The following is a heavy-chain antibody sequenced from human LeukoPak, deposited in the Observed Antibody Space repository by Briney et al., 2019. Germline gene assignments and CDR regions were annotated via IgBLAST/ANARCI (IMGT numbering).Heavy chain of an antibody. D-gene: IGHD2-21*02. V-gene: IGHV1-69*06. Sequence: SVKVSCKASGGTFSSYAISWVRQAPGQGLEWMGGIIPIFGTANYAQKFQGRVTITADKSTSTAYMELSSLRSEDTAVYYCARHECGGDCYYWFDPWGQGTLVTVCS. CDR3: ARHECGGDCYYWFDP. CDR1: GGTFSSYA. J-gene: IGHJ5*02. CDR2: IIPIFGTA.